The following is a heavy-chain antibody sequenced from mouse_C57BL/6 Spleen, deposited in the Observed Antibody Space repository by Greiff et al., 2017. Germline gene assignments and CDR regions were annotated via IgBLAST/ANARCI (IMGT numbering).Heavy chain of an antibody. Sequence: SGPELVKPGASVKISCKASGYAFSSSWMNWVKQRPGKGLEWIGRIYPGDGDTNYNGKLKGKATLTADKSSSTAYMQLSSLTSEDSAVYFCARERAYGSSYGYFDVWGTGTTVTVSS. V-gene: IGHV1-82*01. CDR1: GYAFSSSW. CDR2: IYPGDGDT. D-gene: IGHD1-1*01. J-gene: IGHJ1*03. CDR3: ARERAYGSSYGYFDV.